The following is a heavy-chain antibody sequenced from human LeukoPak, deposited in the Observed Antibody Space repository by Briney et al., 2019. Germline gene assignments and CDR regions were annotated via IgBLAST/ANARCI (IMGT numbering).Heavy chain of an antibody. D-gene: IGHD6-13*01. Sequence: SETLSLTCTVSGGSISSSDYYWSWIRQPPGKGLEWIGYIYYSGSTSYNPSLKSRVTISVDTSKNQFSLKLTSVTAADTAVYYCARDGDSSSWYGGSWFDPWGQGTLVTVSS. CDR2: IYYSGST. V-gene: IGHV4-30-4*01. CDR3: ARDGDSSSWYGGSWFDP. CDR1: GGSISSSDYY. J-gene: IGHJ5*02.